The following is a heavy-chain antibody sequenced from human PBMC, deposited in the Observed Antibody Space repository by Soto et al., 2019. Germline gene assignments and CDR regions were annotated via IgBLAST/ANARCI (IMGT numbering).Heavy chain of an antibody. CDR3: ARRGGGVVLAATTPFDY. V-gene: IGHV4-4*02. J-gene: IGHJ4*02. D-gene: IGHD2-15*01. Sequence: QVPLQESGPRLVRPSGTLSLTCTVSSGSISTANWWSWVRQPPGGGLAWIGEIYHSGSTNYNLSLRGRVTLSVDKSKNQFSLRLSSVTAADTATYYCARRGGGVVLAATTPFDYWGQGTLVTVSS. CDR1: SGSISTANW. CDR2: IYHSGST.